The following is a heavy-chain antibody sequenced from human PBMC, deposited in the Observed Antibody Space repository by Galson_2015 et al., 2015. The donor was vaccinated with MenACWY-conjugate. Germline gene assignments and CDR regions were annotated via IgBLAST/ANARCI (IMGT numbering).Heavy chain of an antibody. J-gene: IGHJ4*02. CDR2: ISTYGGST. D-gene: IGHD5-18*01. V-gene: IGHV3-64*02. CDR1: GFIFSDYD. CDR3: ARKDGATYGYNDY. Sequence: SLRLSCAGSGFIFSDYDMHWVRQAPGKGLEYVSAISTYGGSTYYADSVKGRFSISRDNSKNMLFLQMGSLRVEDTAVYYCARKDGATYGYNDYWGQGTRVTVSS.